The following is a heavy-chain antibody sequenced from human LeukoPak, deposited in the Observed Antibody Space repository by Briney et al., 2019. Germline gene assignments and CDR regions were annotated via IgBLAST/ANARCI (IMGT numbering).Heavy chain of an antibody. CDR1: GFSFSTYY. J-gene: IGHJ4*02. V-gene: IGHV3-21*01. CDR2: ISSSSTYI. D-gene: IGHD1-14*01. Sequence: GGSLRLSCAASGFSFSTYYVNWVRQAPGKGLEWVSCISSSSTYIYYADSVRGRFAISRDNAKNSLYLQMNSLRAEDTAVYYCARENHGSFDYWGQGSLVTVSS. CDR3: ARENHGSFDY.